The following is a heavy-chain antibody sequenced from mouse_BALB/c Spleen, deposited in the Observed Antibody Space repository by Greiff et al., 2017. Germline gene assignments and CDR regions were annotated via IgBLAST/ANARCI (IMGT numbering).Heavy chain of an antibody. V-gene: IGHV5-17*02. Sequence: EVKLMESGGGLVQPGGSRKLSCAASGFTFSSFGMHWVRQAPEKGLEWVAYISSGSSTIYYADTVKGRFTISRDNPKNTLFLQMTSLRSEDTAMYYCAREYGNGFAYWGQGTLVTVSA. D-gene: IGHD2-10*02. CDR3: AREYGNGFAY. J-gene: IGHJ3*01. CDR1: GFTFSSFG. CDR2: ISSGSSTI.